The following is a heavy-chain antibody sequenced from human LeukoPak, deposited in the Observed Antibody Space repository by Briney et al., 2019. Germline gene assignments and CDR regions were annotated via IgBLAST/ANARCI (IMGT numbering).Heavy chain of an antibody. J-gene: IGHJ4*02. D-gene: IGHD2-8*02. CDR1: AFTFSSYA. CDR3: TGRELSY. CDR2: ISGSGGST. V-gene: IGHV3-23*01. Sequence: GSLRLSCAASAFTFSSYAMSWARQAPGKGLEWVSTISGSGGSTYYADSVKGRFTISRDDSKNTAYLQMNSLDTEDTAVYYCTGRELSYWGQGTLVFVSS.